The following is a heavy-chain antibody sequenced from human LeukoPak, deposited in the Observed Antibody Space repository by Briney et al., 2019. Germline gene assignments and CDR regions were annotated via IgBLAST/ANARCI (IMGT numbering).Heavy chain of an antibody. V-gene: IGHV5-51*01. Sequence: GESLKISCKGSGYTFNTYWIAWVRQMPGKGLEWMGIIYPGDSDTRYSPSFQGQVTISVDKSISTAYLQWSTLKASDTAMYYCARREDAYSGSTDYWGQGTLVTVSS. CDR2: IYPGDSDT. CDR1: GYTFNTYW. CDR3: ARREDAYSGSTDY. D-gene: IGHD5-12*01. J-gene: IGHJ4*02.